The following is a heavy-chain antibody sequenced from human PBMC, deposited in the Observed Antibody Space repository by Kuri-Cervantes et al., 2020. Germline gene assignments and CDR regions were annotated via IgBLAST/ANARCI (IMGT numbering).Heavy chain of an antibody. CDR2: IYYSGST. D-gene: IGHD6-19*01. CDR3: ARDSEGAVAQWYLDL. V-gene: IGHV4-61*01. CDR1: GFSLTTSRVG. J-gene: IGHJ2*01. Sequence: SGPTLVKPTQTLTLTCTFSGFSLTTSRVGVGWIRQPPGKGLEWIGYIYYSGSTNYNPSLKSRVTISVDTSKNQFSLKLSSVTAADTAVYYCARDSEGAVAQWYLDLWGRGTLVTVSS.